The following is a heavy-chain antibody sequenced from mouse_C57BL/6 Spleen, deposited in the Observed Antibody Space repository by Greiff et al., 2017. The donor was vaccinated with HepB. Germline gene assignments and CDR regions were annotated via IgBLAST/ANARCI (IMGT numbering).Heavy chain of an antibody. D-gene: IGHD1-1*01. CDR1: GYTFTDYY. V-gene: IGHV1-19*01. J-gene: IGHJ4*01. CDR3: ARGRYGSSYNYAMDY. CDR2: INPYNGGT. Sequence: VQLKQSGPVLVKPGASVKMSCKASGYTFTDYYMNWVKQSHGKSLEWIGVINPYNGGTSYNQKFKGKATLTADKSSSTAYMQLSSLTSEDSAVYYCARGRYGSSYNYAMDYWGQGTSVTVSS.